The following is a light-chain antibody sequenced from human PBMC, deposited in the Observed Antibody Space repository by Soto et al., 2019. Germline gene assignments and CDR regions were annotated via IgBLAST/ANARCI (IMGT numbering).Light chain of an antibody. CDR1: QDINNY. Sequence: DIQMTQSPSSLSASVGDRVTITCQASQDINNYLNWFQQKPGQAPKLLIYDASNLQTGVPSRFSGSGSGTDFTLTISSLQPDDFATYYCQQYNNFPWTFGQGTKVETK. V-gene: IGKV1-33*01. CDR3: QQYNNFPWT. CDR2: DAS. J-gene: IGKJ1*01.